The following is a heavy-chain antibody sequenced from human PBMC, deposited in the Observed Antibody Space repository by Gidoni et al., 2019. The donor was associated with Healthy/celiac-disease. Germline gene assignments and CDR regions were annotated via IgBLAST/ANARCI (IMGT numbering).Heavy chain of an antibody. D-gene: IGHD2-21*02. CDR2: IKSKTDGGTT. J-gene: IGHJ4*02. Sequence: EVQLVESGGGLVKPGGSLRLSCAASGFTFGNAWMSWVRQAPGKGLEWVGRIKSKTDGGTTDYAAPVKGRFTISRDDSKNTLYLQMNSLKTEDTAVYYCTTEIAYCGGDCYHDFDYWGQGTLVTVSS. CDR1: GFTFGNAW. CDR3: TTEIAYCGGDCYHDFDY. V-gene: IGHV3-15*01.